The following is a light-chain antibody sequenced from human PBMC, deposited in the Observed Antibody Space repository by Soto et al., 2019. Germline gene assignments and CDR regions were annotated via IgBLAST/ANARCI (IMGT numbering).Light chain of an antibody. CDR1: SSDVGGYKY. J-gene: IGLJ2*01. CDR3: SSYTSRSTVL. CDR2: EVT. V-gene: IGLV2-14*01. Sequence: QSALTQPASVSGSPGQSITISCTGTSSDVGGYKYVSWYQQHPGKAPKLMIYEVTNRPSGVSSRFSGSKSGNTACLTISGLQSEDEADYYCSSYTSRSTVLFGGGTKVTVL.